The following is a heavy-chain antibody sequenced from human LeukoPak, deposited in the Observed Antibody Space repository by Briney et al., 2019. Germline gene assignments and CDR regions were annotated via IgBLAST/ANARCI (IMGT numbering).Heavy chain of an antibody. Sequence: PGGSLRLSCVASEFTFSRYAMHWVRQAPGKGPEYVSAISSNGGSTYYANSVKGRFTISRDNSKNTLYLQMGSLRAEDMAVYYCARAGGYSYGYVPAWWIDYWGQGTLVTVSS. D-gene: IGHD5-18*01. J-gene: IGHJ4*02. CDR3: ARAGGYSYGYVPAWWIDY. V-gene: IGHV3-64*01. CDR2: ISSNGGST. CDR1: EFTFSRYA.